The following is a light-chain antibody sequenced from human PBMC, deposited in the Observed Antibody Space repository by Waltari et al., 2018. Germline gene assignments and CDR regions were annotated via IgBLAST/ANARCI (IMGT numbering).Light chain of an antibody. CDR2: ENS. CDR3: GTWDNRLGGKV. CDR1: SSNIGNNH. V-gene: IGLV1-51*01. Sequence: QSVLTQPPSVSAAPGQKVTISCSGSSSNIGNNHVFWYQHLPGAAPKLVIYENSWRPSGIPDRFSSAKSGTSATLDITGLQTGDEAAYYCGTWDNRLGGKVFGGGTKLTVL. J-gene: IGLJ2*01.